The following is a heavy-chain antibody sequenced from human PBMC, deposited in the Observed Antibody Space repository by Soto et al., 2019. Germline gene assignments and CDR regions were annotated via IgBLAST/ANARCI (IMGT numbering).Heavy chain of an antibody. Sequence: QVQLVQSGAEVEKPGASVKVSCKASGYTFTNYAVNWVRQAPGQRLEWMGWINTGNGNTGFSQNLQGRVTITRDTSARTVYMGLGSLRSEDTAVYDCARGHLAVVPVASWFYYMDVWGKGTTVTVSS. CDR1: GYTFTNYA. D-gene: IGHD2-2*01. V-gene: IGHV1-3*04. CDR2: INTGNGNT. CDR3: ARGHLAVVPVASWFYYMDV. J-gene: IGHJ6*03.